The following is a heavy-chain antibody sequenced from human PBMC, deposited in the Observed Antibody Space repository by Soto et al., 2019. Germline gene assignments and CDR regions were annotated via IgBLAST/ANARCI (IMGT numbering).Heavy chain of an antibody. Sequence: PSETLSLTCTVSGGSISSGGYYWSWIRQHPGKGLEWIGYIYYSGRTYYNPSLHSRVSIAVDTTENQFSLKLTSVTAADTSVYYCARGSFSSSSSWFDTRGRGTLVTVSS. D-gene: IGHD6-6*01. CDR3: ARGSFSSSSSWFDT. CDR2: IYYSGRT. J-gene: IGHJ5*02. CDR1: GGSISSGGYY. V-gene: IGHV4-31*03.